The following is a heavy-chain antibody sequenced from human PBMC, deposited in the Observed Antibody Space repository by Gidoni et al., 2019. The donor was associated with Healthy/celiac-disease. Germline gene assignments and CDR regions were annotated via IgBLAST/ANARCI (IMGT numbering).Heavy chain of an antibody. CDR2: INPSGGST. V-gene: IGHV1-46*01. D-gene: IGHD3-16*01. CDR1: GYTFTSYY. Sequence: QVQLVQSGAEVKKPGASVKVSCKASGYTFTSYYMHWVRQAPGQGLEWMGIINPSGGSTSYAQKFQGRVTMTRDTSTSTVYMELSSLRSEDTAVYYCARDASRALGPRGEFDYWGQGTLVTVSS. CDR3: ARDASRALGPRGEFDY. J-gene: IGHJ4*02.